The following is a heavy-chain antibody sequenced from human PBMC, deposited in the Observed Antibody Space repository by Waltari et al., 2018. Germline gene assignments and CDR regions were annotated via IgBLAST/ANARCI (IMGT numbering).Heavy chain of an antibody. D-gene: IGHD3-22*01. CDR3: AREIPSITTMGNAFHM. V-gene: IGHV1-2*06. Sequence: QLQLVQSGAAVKTPGASVKVSRKASADCFTGYSVHWVRQAHGHGLEWMGRINPKSGDTHYAQKFQARVTMTRDTSISTAYMELKRLSSDDTAMYYCAREIPSITTMGNAFHMWGQGTMVTVSS. J-gene: IGHJ3*02. CDR2: INPKSGDT. CDR1: ADCFTGYS.